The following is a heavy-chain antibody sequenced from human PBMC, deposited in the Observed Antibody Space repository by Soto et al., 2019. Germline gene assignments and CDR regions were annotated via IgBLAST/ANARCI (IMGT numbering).Heavy chain of an antibody. CDR2: IYTSGST. CDR3: ARGMAPEEYYYYYGMDV. V-gene: IGHV4-4*07. D-gene: IGHD2-8*01. Sequence: SETLSLTCTVSGGSISSYYWSWIRQPAGKGLEWIGRIYTSGSTNYNPSLKSRVTMSVDTSKNQFSLKLSSVTAADTAVYYCARGMAPEEYYYYYGMDVWGQGTTVTVSS. CDR1: GGSISSYY. J-gene: IGHJ6*02.